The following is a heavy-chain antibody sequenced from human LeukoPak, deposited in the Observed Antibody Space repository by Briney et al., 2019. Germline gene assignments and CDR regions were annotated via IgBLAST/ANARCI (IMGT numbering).Heavy chain of an antibody. CDR2: LYYSGGT. Sequence: SETLSLTCTVSGGSISSTDFYWGWIRQPPGKGLDWIASLYYSGGTYYNPSLKSRVTISVDTSKNQFSLKVTSVTAADTAVYYCARGAPRSITMVRGVMTNWFDPWGQGTLVTVSS. CDR3: ARGAPRSITMVRGVMTNWFDP. V-gene: IGHV4-39*01. J-gene: IGHJ5*02. D-gene: IGHD3-10*01. CDR1: GGSISSTDFY.